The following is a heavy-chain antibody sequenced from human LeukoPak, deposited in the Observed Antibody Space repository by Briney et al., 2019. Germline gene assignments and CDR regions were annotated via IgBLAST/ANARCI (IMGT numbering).Heavy chain of an antibody. CDR3: ARTLQSTVTPRLGYYYYGMDV. D-gene: IGHD4-11*01. CDR1: GFTFISYW. J-gene: IGHJ6*02. CDR2: IKQDGSEK. Sequence: GGSLRLSCAASGFTFISYWMSWVRQAPGKGLEWVANIKQDGSEKYYVDSVKGRFTISRDNAKNSLYLQMNSLRAEDTAVYYCARTLQSTVTPRLGYYYYGMDVWGQGTTVTVSS. V-gene: IGHV3-7*05.